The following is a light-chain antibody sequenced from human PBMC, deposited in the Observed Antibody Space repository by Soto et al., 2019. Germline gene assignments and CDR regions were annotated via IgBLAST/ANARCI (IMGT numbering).Light chain of an antibody. CDR2: WAS. J-gene: IGKJ2*01. CDR3: HQYYSTGT. Sequence: DIVMTQSPDSLAVSLGERATINCKSSQSVLYSSNNKNYLAWYQQKPGQPPKLLIYWASTRESGVPDRFSGSGSGTDFTLTISSLQAEDVAVYYCHQYYSTGTFGQGTKLEIK. CDR1: QSVLYSSNNKNY. V-gene: IGKV4-1*01.